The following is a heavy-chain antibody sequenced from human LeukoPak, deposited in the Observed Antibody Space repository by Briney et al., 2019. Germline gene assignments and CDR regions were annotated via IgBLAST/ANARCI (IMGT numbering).Heavy chain of an antibody. CDR2: IYYSGST. Sequence: SETLSLTCTVSGGSISSSSYYWGWIRQPPGKGLEWIGSIYYSGSTYYNPSLKSRVTISVDTSKNQFSLKLSPVTAADTAVYYCARLDGSYSSYFDYWGQGTLVTVSS. CDR3: ARLDGSYSSYFDY. CDR1: GGSISSSSYY. D-gene: IGHD3-10*01. J-gene: IGHJ4*02. V-gene: IGHV4-39*01.